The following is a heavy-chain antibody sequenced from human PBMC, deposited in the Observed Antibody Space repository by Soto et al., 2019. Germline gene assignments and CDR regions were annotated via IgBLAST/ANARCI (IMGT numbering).Heavy chain of an antibody. V-gene: IGHV3-30-3*01. CDR2: LSYDGSNK. Sequence: QVQLVESGGGVVQPGRSLRLSCAASGFIFSSYAMHWVRQAPGKGLEWVAVLSYDGSNKYYADSVKGRFTISRDNSKNTLFLQMNSLRAEDTAVYYCAREYGDRGETFDYWGQGTLVTVSS. D-gene: IGHD4-17*01. J-gene: IGHJ4*02. CDR1: GFIFSSYA. CDR3: AREYGDRGETFDY.